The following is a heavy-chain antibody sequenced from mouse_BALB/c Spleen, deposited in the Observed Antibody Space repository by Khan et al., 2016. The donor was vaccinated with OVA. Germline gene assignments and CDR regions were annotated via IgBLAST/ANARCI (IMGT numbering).Heavy chain of an antibody. Sequence: EVELVESGGGLVQPGGSMKLSCVASGFTFSNYWMNWVRQSPEKGFEWVAEIRLKSNIYATHYAESVRGRFTISRDDSRRSVYLQMNNLGAEDTGIYYCARCWDWYFDVWGAGTTVTVSS. CDR1: GFTFSNYW. D-gene: IGHD4-1*01. J-gene: IGHJ1*01. CDR3: ARCWDWYFDV. CDR2: IRLKSNIYAT. V-gene: IGHV6-6*02.